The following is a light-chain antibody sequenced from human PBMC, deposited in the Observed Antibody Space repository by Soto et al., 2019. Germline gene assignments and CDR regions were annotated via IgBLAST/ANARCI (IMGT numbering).Light chain of an antibody. V-gene: IGLV2-14*01. Sequence: QSALTQPASVSGSPGQSITISCTGTSSDFGSYNSVSWYQQHPGEAPKLMIYDVSYRPSGVSNRFSGSKSGNTASLTISGLQPEDEAYYYCSSYTSITTILFGGGTKGTVL. CDR2: DVS. CDR1: SSDFGSYNS. J-gene: IGLJ2*01. CDR3: SSYTSITTIL.